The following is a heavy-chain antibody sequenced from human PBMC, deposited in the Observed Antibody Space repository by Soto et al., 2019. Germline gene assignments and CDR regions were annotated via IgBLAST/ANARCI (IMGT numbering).Heavy chain of an antibody. CDR2: INGDGTTT. CDR3: ARRVRGHCGKGV. CDR1: GFTFNNYW. D-gene: IGHD3-10*01. Sequence: EVQLVESGGGLVQPGGSLRLSCAASGFTFNNYWRHWVRQAPGKRPMWGSRINGDGTTTNYADSVKGRFDISRDNAKNGVYLQANSLRADDTALYYCARRVRGHCGKGVWGQGTTVTVSS. J-gene: IGHJ6*02. V-gene: IGHV3-74*01.